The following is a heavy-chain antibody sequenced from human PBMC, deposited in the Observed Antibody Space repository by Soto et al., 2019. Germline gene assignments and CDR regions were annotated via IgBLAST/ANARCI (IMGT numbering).Heavy chain of an antibody. V-gene: IGHV4-31*03. CDR2: IYYSGST. Sequence: PSETLSLTCTVSGGSISSGGYYWSWIRQHPGKGLEWIGYIYYSGSTYYNPSLKSRVTISVDTSKNQFSLKLSPVTAADTAVYYCARDRPTLNRSNYVPPYYYYYYGMDVWGQGTTVTVSS. D-gene: IGHD4-4*01. J-gene: IGHJ6*02. CDR1: GGSISSGGYY. CDR3: ARDRPTLNRSNYVPPYYYYYYGMDV.